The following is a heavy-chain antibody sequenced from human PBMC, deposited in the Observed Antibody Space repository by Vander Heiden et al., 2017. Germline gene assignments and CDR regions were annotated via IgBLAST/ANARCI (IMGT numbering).Heavy chain of an antibody. Sequence: EVQLLESGGGLVQPGGSLRLSCAAPGFTFSNYAMSWVRQAPGKGLEWVSAISGSGGRTYYTDSVKGRFTIFRDNSKNTVYLQMNSLRAADTAVYYCAKDLSAYEGFDSWGQGTLVTVSS. J-gene: IGHJ4*02. D-gene: IGHD5-12*01. CDR2: ISGSGGRT. CDR3: AKDLSAYEGFDS. V-gene: IGHV3-23*01. CDR1: GFTFSNYA.